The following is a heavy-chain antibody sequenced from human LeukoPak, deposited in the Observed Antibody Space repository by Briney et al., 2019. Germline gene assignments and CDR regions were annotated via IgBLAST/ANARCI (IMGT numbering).Heavy chain of an antibody. CDR3: ARELWVAGNDYYFDY. CDR1: GFTFSSYS. V-gene: IGHV4-34*01. Sequence: GSLRLSCAASGFTFSSYSMNWVRQPPGKGLEWIGEINHSGSTNYNPSLKSRVTISVDTSKNQFSLKLSSVTAADTAVYYCARELWVAGNDYYFDYWGQGTLVTVSS. CDR2: INHSGST. J-gene: IGHJ4*02. D-gene: IGHD6-19*01.